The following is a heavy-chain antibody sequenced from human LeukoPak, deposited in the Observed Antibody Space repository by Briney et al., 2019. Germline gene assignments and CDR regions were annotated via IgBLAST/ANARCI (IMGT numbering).Heavy chain of an antibody. CDR1: GFTFSSYS. CDR2: ISGSSRYI. D-gene: IGHD1-14*01. V-gene: IGHV3-21*01. J-gene: IGHJ5*02. CDR3: ARVSEYNWFDP. Sequence: GGSLRLSCAASGFTFSSYSMNWVRQAPGKGLEWVSSISGSSRYIYYADSVKGRFTISRDNAKNSLYLQMNSLRAEDTAVYYCARVSEYNWFDPWGQGTLVTVSS.